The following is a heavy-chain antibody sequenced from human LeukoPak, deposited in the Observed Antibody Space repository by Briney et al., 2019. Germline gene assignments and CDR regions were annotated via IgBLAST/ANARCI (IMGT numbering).Heavy chain of an antibody. D-gene: IGHD6-19*01. CDR2: IWYDGSIK. CDR1: GLTFSSYG. CDR3: ARVPGYSSGWSYFDY. J-gene: IGHJ4*02. V-gene: IGHV3-33*01. Sequence: GGSLRLSCAASGLTFSSYGMHWVRQAPGKGLERVAVIWYDGSIKYYADSVKGRFTISRDNSKNTLYLQMNSLRVEDTAVYYCARVPGYSSGWSYFDYWGQGTLVTVSS.